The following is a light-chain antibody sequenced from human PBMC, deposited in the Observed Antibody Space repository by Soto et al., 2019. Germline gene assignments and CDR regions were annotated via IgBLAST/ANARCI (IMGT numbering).Light chain of an antibody. J-gene: IGKJ1*01. CDR3: LQYGTSPWT. V-gene: IGKV3-20*01. CDR2: GAS. CDR1: QSVNSH. Sequence: EIVLTQSPGTLSLSPGERATLSCRTSQSVNSHLAWYQHKPGQAPRLLIYGASSRATGIPDRFSGSGSGTDFTLTISRLEPEDFAVYYCLQYGTSPWTFGQGTKVDIK.